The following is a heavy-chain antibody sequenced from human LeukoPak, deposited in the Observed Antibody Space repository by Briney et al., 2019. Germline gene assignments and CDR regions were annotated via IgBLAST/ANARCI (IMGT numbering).Heavy chain of an antibody. D-gene: IGHD6-13*01. V-gene: IGHV4-34*01. CDR1: GGSFSGYY. CDR3: ARLGWQQLPINDAFDI. Sequence: SETLSLTCAVSGGSFSGYYWSWIRQPPGNGLEWIGEINHSGSTNYNPSLKSRVTISVDTSKNQFSLKLSSVTAADTAVYYCARLGWQQLPINDAFDIWGQGTMVTVSS. CDR2: INHSGST. J-gene: IGHJ3*02.